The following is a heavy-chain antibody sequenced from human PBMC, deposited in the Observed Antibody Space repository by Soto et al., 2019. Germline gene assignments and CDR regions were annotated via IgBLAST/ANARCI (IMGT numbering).Heavy chain of an antibody. CDR1: GGSISSYY. J-gene: IGHJ5*02. D-gene: IGHD4-4*01. CDR3: ARDLHYSNYVWFDP. CDR2: IYYSGST. V-gene: IGHV4-59*01. Sequence: PSETLSLTCTVSGGSISSYYWSWIRQPPGKGLEWIVYIYYSGSTNYNPSLKSRVTISVDTSKNQFSLKLGSVTAADTAVYYCARDLHYSNYVWFDPWGQGTLVTVSS.